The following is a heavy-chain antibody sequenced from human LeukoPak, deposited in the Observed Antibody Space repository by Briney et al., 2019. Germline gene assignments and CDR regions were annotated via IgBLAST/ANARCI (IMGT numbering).Heavy chain of an antibody. CDR3: ARGLVSGYDLG. V-gene: IGHV3-53*01. D-gene: IGHD5-12*01. J-gene: IGHJ4*02. CDR2: IYRGGLT. CDR1: GFVVSDNY. Sequence: GGSLRLSCAASGFVVSDNYMSWVRQAPGKGLEWVSVIYRGGLTYYADSVEGRFTVTRDNSKNTLYLQMNSLRVEDTAVYYCARGLVSGYDLGWGQGTLVIVSS.